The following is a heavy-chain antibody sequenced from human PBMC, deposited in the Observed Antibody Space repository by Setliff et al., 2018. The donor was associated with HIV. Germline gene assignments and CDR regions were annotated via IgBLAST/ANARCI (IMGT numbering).Heavy chain of an antibody. Sequence: TSETLSLTCAVSNYSISSGYYWDWIRQPPGKGLEWIGSIYHSGNPYSNPSLKSRVTISVDTSKNQFSLKLSSVTAADTAVYYCARDQGDNFWSGYCLDYWGQGTLVTVSS. CDR3: ARDQGDNFWSGYCLDY. V-gene: IGHV4-38-2*02. CDR1: NYSISSGYY. D-gene: IGHD3-3*01. J-gene: IGHJ4*02. CDR2: IYHSGNP.